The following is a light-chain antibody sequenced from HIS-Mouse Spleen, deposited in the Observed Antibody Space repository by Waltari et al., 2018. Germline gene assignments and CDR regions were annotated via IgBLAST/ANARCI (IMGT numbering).Light chain of an antibody. Sequence: SSELTQDPAVSVALGQTVRITCQGDSLRSYYASGYHQKPGQSPVLVIDGKNNRPSGIPDRFSGSSSGNTASLTITGAQAEDEADYYCNSRDSSGNHWVFGGGTKLTVL. CDR3: NSRDSSGNHWV. J-gene: IGLJ3*02. V-gene: IGLV3-19*01. CDR1: SLRSYY. CDR2: GKN.